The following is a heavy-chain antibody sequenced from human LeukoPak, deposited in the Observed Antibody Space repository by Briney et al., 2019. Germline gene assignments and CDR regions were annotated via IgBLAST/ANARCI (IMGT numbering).Heavy chain of an antibody. CDR2: IYYSGST. CDR1: GGSISSSSYY. V-gene: IGHV4-39*07. D-gene: IGHD3-10*01. Sequence: SETLSLTCTVSGGSISSSSYYWGWIRQPPGKGLEWIGSIYYSGSTNYNPSLKSRVTISVDTSKNQFSLKLSSVTAADTAVYYCARDIWGDYYGSGSHLYYYYYMDVWGKGTTVTISS. J-gene: IGHJ6*03. CDR3: ARDIWGDYYGSGSHLYYYYYMDV.